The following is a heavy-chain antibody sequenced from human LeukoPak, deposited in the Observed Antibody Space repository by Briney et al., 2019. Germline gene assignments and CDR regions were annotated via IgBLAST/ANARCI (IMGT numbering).Heavy chain of an antibody. D-gene: IGHD3-22*01. CDR1: GFTFDDYA. Sequence: GGSLRLSCAASGFTFDDYAMHWVRQAPGKGLEWVSGISWNSGSIGYADSVKGRFTISRDNAKNSLYLQMNSLRAEDSALYYCAKGRYYDSSGYQDYWGQGTLVTVSS. V-gene: IGHV3-9*01. CDR2: ISWNSGSI. J-gene: IGHJ4*02. CDR3: AKGRYYDSSGYQDY.